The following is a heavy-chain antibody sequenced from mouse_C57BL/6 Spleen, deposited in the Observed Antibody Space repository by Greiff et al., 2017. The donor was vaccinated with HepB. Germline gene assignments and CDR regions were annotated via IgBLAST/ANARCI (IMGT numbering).Heavy chain of an antibody. V-gene: IGHV5-17*01. CDR2: ISSGSSTI. J-gene: IGHJ4*01. CDR1: GFTFSDYG. Sequence: DVKLVESGGGLVKPGGSLKLSCAASGFTFSDYGMHWVRQAPEKGLEWVAYISSGSSTIYYADTVKGRFTISRDNAKNTLFLQMTSLRSEDTAMYYCARYGHQEDAMDYWGQGTSVTVSS. CDR3: ARYGHQEDAMDY. D-gene: IGHD1-1*02.